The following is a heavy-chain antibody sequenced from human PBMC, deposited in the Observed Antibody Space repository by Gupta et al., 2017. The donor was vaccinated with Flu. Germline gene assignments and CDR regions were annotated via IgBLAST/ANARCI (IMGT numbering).Heavy chain of an antibody. CDR3: ARGQDYYDSSGSL. CDR2: ISSSSSTT. Sequence: EVQLVESGGGLVQPGGSLRLSCAASGFTSSSYSMNWVRQAPGKGLEWVSYISSSSSTTYYADSVKGRFTISRDNAKNSLYLQMNSLRDEDTAVYYCARGQDYYDSSGSLWGQGTLVTVAS. CDR1: GFTSSSYS. V-gene: IGHV3-48*02. D-gene: IGHD3-22*01. J-gene: IGHJ4*02.